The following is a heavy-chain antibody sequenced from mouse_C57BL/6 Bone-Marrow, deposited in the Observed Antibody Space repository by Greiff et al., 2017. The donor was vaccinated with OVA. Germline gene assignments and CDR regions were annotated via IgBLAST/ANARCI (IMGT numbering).Heavy chain of an antibody. D-gene: IGHD2-5*01. CDR2: INPNNGGT. Sequence: VQLQQSGPELVKPGASVKISCKASGYTFTDYYMNWVKQSHGKSLEWIGDINPNNGGTSYNQKFKGKATLTVDKSSCTAYMELRSLTSEDSAVYYCASGAYSNYVWYFDVWGTGTTVTVSS. V-gene: IGHV1-26*01. CDR3: ASGAYSNYVWYFDV. CDR1: GYTFTDYY. J-gene: IGHJ1*03.